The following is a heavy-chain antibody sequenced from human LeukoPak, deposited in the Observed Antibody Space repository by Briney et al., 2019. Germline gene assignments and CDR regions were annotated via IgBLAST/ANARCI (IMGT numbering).Heavy chain of an antibody. Sequence: PGGSLRLSCAASGFTFSSYSMNWVRQAPGKGLEWVSSISSSSSYIYYADSVKGRFTISRDNAKNSLYLQMNSLRAEDTAVYYCARRLGGSGSWPSYFDYWGQGTLVTVSS. CDR2: ISSSSSYI. J-gene: IGHJ4*02. V-gene: IGHV3-21*01. D-gene: IGHD3-10*01. CDR3: ARRLGGSGSWPSYFDY. CDR1: GFTFSSYS.